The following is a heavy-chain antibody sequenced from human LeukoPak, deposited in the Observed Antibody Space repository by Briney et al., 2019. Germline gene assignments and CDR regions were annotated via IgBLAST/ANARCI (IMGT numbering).Heavy chain of an antibody. CDR1: VGSISSYY. J-gene: IGHJ4*02. CDR2: IYYSGST. D-gene: IGHD4-17*01. V-gene: IGHV4-59*01. Sequence: SETLSLTCTVSVGSISSYYWSWIRQPPGKGLEWIGYIYYSGSTNYNPSLKSRVTISVDTSKNQFSLKLSSATAADTAVYYCARDVYGDFPDYWGQGTLVTVSS. CDR3: ARDVYGDFPDY.